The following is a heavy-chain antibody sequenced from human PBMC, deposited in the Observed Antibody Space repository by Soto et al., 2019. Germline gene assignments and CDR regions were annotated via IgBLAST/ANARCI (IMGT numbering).Heavy chain of an antibody. D-gene: IGHD2-2*01. CDR3: AKANRYCSCTNCFTFDY. Sequence: EVQVLESGGGLVQPGGSLRLSCAASGFIFSNYAMNWVRQAPGKGLEWVSTISGSGGSTYYADSVKGRFSTSRDNSKNTLYLQMNSLKAEDTAVYYCAKANRYCSCTNCFTFDYWGQGTLVTVSS. CDR2: ISGSGGST. CDR1: GFIFSNYA. V-gene: IGHV3-23*01. J-gene: IGHJ4*02.